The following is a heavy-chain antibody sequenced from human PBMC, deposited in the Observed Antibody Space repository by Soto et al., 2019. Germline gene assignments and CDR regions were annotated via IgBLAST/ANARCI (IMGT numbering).Heavy chain of an antibody. D-gene: IGHD6-19*01. CDR3: ARAPPPRGWSFYYFDY. CDR1: GFTFSSYG. CDR2: ISYDGSNK. J-gene: IGHJ4*02. Sequence: GGSLRLSCAASGFTFSSYGMHWVRQAPGKGLEWVAVISYDGSNKYYADSVKGRFTISRDNSKNTLYLQMNSLRAEDTAVYYCARAPPPRGWSFYYFDYWGQGTLVTVSS. V-gene: IGHV3-30*03.